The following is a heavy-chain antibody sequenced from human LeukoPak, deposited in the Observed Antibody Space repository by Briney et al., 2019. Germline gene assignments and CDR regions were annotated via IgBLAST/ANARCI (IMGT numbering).Heavy chain of an antibody. CDR3: ARGPYLLYGMDV. V-gene: IGHV4-59*01. D-gene: IGHD2-2*01. CDR1: GGSISCYY. Sequence: SESVSLTCTVSGGSISCYYWSWMRQPPGKGLEWIGYIYYSGSTNYNPSLKSRVTISVDTSKNQFSLKLSSVTAADTAVYYCARGPYLLYGMDVWGQGTTVTVSS. J-gene: IGHJ6*02. CDR2: IYYSGST.